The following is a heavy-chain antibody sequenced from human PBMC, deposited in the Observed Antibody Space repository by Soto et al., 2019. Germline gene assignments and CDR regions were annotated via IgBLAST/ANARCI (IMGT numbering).Heavy chain of an antibody. V-gene: IGHV3-23*01. Sequence: LRLSCAASGFTFSSYAMSWVRQAPGKGLEWVSAISGSGGSTYYADSVKGRFTISRDNSKNTLYLQMNSLRAEDTAVYYCAKDGPGYDSSGYYLAFFDYWGQGTLVTVSS. J-gene: IGHJ4*02. CDR3: AKDGPGYDSSGYYLAFFDY. CDR1: GFTFSSYA. D-gene: IGHD3-22*01. CDR2: ISGSGGST.